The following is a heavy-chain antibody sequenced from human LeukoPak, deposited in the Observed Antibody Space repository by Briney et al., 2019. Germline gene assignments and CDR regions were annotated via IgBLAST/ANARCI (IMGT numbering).Heavy chain of an antibody. V-gene: IGHV3-20*04. Sequence: GGSLRLSCAASGFTFSNYWMSWVRQAPGKGLEWVSDINWNGDSTGYADSVKGRFTISRDNAKNSLYLQMNSLRAEDTALYYCARRESSYQNYYYYYHMDVWGKGTTVTVSS. D-gene: IGHD3-16*02. CDR2: INWNGDST. J-gene: IGHJ6*03. CDR3: ARRESSYQNYYYYYHMDV. CDR1: GFTFSNYW.